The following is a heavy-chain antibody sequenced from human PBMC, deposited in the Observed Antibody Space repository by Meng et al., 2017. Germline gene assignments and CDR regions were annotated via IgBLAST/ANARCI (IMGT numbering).Heavy chain of an antibody. Sequence: QVQLQEWGAGLLKPSETLSLTCAVYGGSFSGYYGSWIRQPPGKGLEWIGEINHSGSTNYNPSLKSRVTISVDTSKNQFSLKLSSVTAADTAVYYCARVPGGIGAADYWGQGTLVTVSS. CDR2: INHSGST. J-gene: IGHJ4*02. V-gene: IGHV4-34*01. D-gene: IGHD3-10*01. CDR3: ARVPGGIGAADY. CDR1: GGSFSGYY.